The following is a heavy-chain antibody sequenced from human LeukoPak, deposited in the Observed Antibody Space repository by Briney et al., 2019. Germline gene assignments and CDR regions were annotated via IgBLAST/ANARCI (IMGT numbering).Heavy chain of an antibody. Sequence: GGSLRLSCAASGVTFSSYSMSWIRQAPAKGLEWVSYISSGGSTIYYADSVKGRFTISRDNAKNSLYLQMNSLRAEDTAVYYCARDIYYYDSSGYYFPGGSDYWGQGTLVTVSS. CDR2: ISSGGSTI. D-gene: IGHD3-22*01. CDR3: ARDIYYYDSSGYYFPGGSDY. V-gene: IGHV3-48*04. CDR1: GVTFSSYS. J-gene: IGHJ4*02.